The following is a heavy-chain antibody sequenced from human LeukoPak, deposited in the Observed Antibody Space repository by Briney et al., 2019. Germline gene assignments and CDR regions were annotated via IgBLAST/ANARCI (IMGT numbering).Heavy chain of an antibody. J-gene: IGHJ4*02. CDR3: ARDRYCGGGSCYRGVSDY. V-gene: IGHV3-21*01. CDR2: INSSSSYI. Sequence: GGSLRLSCAASGFTFSSYSRNWVRQAPGKGLEWVSSINSSSSYIYYADSVKGRFTISRDNAKKSLYLQMNSLSAEDTAVYYCARDRYCGGGSCYRGVSDYWGQGTLVTVSS. D-gene: IGHD2-15*01. CDR1: GFTFSSYS.